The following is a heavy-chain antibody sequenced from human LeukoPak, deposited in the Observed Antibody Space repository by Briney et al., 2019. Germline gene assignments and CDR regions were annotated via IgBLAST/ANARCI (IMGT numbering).Heavy chain of an antibody. Sequence: SETLSLTCTVSGGSISSYYWSWIRQPPGKGLEWIGYIYYSGSTNYNPSLKSRVTMSVDTSKNQFSLKLSSVTAADTAVYYCAREVAAAGTIDYWGQGTLVTVSS. D-gene: IGHD6-13*01. V-gene: IGHV4-59*12. CDR1: GGSISSYY. CDR2: IYYSGST. CDR3: AREVAAAGTIDY. J-gene: IGHJ4*02.